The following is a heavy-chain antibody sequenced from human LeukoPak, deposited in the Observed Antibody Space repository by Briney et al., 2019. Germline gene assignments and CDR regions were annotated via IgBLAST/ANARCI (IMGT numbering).Heavy chain of an antibody. Sequence: GGSLRLSCAASGLTFSSYSMTWVRQAPGKGLEWLSYISSSSTTIYYADSVQGRFTISRDNAKNSLYLQMNSLRAEDTAVYYCARDEYYDSSGYTSWGQGTLVTVSS. J-gene: IGHJ4*02. D-gene: IGHD3-22*01. CDR2: ISSSSTTI. CDR3: ARDEYYDSSGYTS. CDR1: GLTFSSYS. V-gene: IGHV3-48*01.